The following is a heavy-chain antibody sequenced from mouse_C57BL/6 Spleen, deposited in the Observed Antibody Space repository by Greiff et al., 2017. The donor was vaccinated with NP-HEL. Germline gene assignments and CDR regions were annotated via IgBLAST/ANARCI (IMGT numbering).Heavy chain of an antibody. Sequence: EVQLQQSGPELVKPGASVKISCKASGYTFTDYYMNWVKQSHGKSLEWIGDINPNNGGTSYNQKFKGKATLTVDKSSSTAYMELRSLTSEDSAVYYCASRSLDYYDYSWFAYWGQGTLVTVSA. CDR1: GYTFTDYY. J-gene: IGHJ3*01. CDR3: ASRSLDYYDYSWFAY. CDR2: INPNNGGT. V-gene: IGHV1-26*01. D-gene: IGHD2-4*01.